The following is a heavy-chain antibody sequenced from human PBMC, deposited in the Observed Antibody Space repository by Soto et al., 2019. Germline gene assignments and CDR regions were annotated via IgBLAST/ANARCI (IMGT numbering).Heavy chain of an antibody. Sequence: SETLALTCTVSGGSISSYYWSWIRQPPGKGLEWIGYIYYSGSTNYNPSLKSRVTISVDTSKNQFSLKLSSVTAADTAVYYCASGIAVAGTGNDYWGQGTLVTVSS. V-gene: IGHV4-59*01. CDR2: IYYSGST. CDR1: GGSISSYY. J-gene: IGHJ4*02. D-gene: IGHD6-19*01. CDR3: ASGIAVAGTGNDY.